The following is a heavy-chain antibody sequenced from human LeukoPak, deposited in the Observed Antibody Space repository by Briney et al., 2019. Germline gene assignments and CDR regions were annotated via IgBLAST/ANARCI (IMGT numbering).Heavy chain of an antibody. Sequence: GGALSRSYTAAGFTFSYDVMSWGRPAPGKGRGWVGFIRSKPYGGTTEYAASVKGRFIISRDDSKTIAYLQMNSLKSEDTAVYYCTTGSATGTGSGYWGQGTLVTVSS. V-gene: IGHV3-49*04. D-gene: IGHD6-13*01. CDR1: GFTFSYDV. CDR2: IRSKPYGGTT. J-gene: IGHJ4*02. CDR3: TTGSATGTGSGY.